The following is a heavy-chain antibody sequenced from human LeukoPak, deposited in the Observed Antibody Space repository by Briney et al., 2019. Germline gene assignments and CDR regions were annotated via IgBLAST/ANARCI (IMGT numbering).Heavy chain of an antibody. Sequence: GGSLRLSCVGSGFSFSNDWMRWVRQAAGKGLEWVANIKQDGSDKNHVDSVKGRFSISRDNAKNSLYLQMNTLRAEDTAVYYCARDGTFRLDYWGQGTLVTVSS. CDR1: GFSFSNDW. CDR3: ARDGTFRLDY. CDR2: IKQDGSDK. D-gene: IGHD1-7*01. J-gene: IGHJ4*02. V-gene: IGHV3-7*01.